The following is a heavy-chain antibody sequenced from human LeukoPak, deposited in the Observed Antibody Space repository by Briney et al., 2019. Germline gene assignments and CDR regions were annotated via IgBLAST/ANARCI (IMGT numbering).Heavy chain of an antibody. Sequence: SETLSLTCTVSGGSVTDYYWSWIRQPPGKGREWIGEINHSGSTNYNPSLKSRVTISVDTSKNQFSLKLSSVTAADTAVYYCARGQQWLVRGVYFDYWGQGTLVTVSS. V-gene: IGHV4-34*01. CDR1: GGSVTDYY. CDR2: INHSGST. CDR3: ARGQQWLVRGVYFDY. J-gene: IGHJ4*02. D-gene: IGHD6-19*01.